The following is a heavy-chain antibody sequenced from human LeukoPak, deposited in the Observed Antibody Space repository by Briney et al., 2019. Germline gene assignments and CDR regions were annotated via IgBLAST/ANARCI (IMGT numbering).Heavy chain of an antibody. CDR3: ARVGSSWPHYYFDY. J-gene: IGHJ4*02. D-gene: IGHD6-13*01. V-gene: IGHV4-39*07. CDR1: GGSISSSSY. CDR2: IYYSGST. Sequence: SETLSLTCTISGGSISSSSYWAWIRQPPGKGLEWIGNIYYSGSTYYNPSLKSRLTISVDTSKNHFSLKLSSVTAADTAVYNCARVGSSWPHYYFDYWGQGTLVTVSS.